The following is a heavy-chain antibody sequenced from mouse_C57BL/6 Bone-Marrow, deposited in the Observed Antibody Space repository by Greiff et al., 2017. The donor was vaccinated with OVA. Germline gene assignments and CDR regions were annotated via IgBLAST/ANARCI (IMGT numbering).Heavy chain of an antibody. CDR2: ISYDGSN. D-gene: IGHD1-1*01. CDR3: AKKRSVLLRYWYFDV. J-gene: IGHJ1*03. V-gene: IGHV3-6*01. Sequence: EVKVEESGPGLVKPSQSLSLTCSVTGYSITSGYYWNWIRQFPGNKLEWMGYISYDGSNNYNPSLKNRISITRDTSKNQFFLKLNSVTTEDTATYYCAKKRSVLLRYWYFDVWGTGTTVTVSS. CDR1: GYSITSGYY.